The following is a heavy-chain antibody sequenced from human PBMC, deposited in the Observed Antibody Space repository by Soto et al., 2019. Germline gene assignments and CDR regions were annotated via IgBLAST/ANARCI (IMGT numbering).Heavy chain of an antibody. J-gene: IGHJ4*02. Sequence: GGSLRLSCAASGFTFSSYGMHWVRQAPGKGLEWVAVLWYDGSNKYYADSVKGRFTISRDNSKNTLYLQMNSLRAEDTAVYYCARSRSSSWYFDYWGQGTLVTVSS. D-gene: IGHD6-13*01. CDR3: ARSRSSSWYFDY. CDR1: GFTFSSYG. V-gene: IGHV3-33*01. CDR2: LWYDGSNK.